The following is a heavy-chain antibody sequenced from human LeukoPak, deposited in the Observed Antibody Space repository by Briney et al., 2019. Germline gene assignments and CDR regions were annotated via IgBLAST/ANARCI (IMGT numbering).Heavy chain of an antibody. CDR2: MNPNGGNT. V-gene: IGHV1-8*02. D-gene: IGHD3-22*01. CDR3: ARGWIERYYYDSSGPSYYFDY. CDR1: GYTFIDYW. J-gene: IGHJ4*02. Sequence: ASVKVSCKASGYTFIDYWIHWVRQAPGQGLEWMGWMNPNGGNTGYAQKFQGRVTMTRNTSISTAYMELSSLRSEDTAVYYCARGWIERYYYDSSGPSYYFDYWGQGTLVTVSS.